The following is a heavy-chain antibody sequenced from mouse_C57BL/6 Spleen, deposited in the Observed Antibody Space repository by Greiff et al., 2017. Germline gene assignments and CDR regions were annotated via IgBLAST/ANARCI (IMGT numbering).Heavy chain of an antibody. V-gene: IGHV1-82*01. CDR3: AREGVGKNFFDY. D-gene: IGHD1-1*02. CDR2: IYPGDGDT. J-gene: IGHJ2*01. CDR1: GYAFSSSW. Sequence: QVQLQQSGPELVKPGASVKISCKASGYAFSSSWMNWVKQRPGKGLEWIGRIYPGDGDTNYNGKFKGKATLTADKSSSTAYMQLSSLTSEDSAVYCCAREGVGKNFFDYWGQGTTLTVSS.